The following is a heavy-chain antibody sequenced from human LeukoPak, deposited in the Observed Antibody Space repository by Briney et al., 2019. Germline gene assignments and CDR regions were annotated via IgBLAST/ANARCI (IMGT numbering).Heavy chain of an antibody. Sequence: GGSLRLSCAASGITVSTNYMSWVRQAPGKGLEWVSIAFSDGRTFYADSVKGRFTISRDSSKNTVFLQMNSLRAEDTAVYYCARAVGNHFDYWGQGTLVTVSS. V-gene: IGHV3-53*01. CDR2: AFSDGRT. CDR3: ARAVGNHFDY. J-gene: IGHJ4*02. D-gene: IGHD4-23*01. CDR1: GITVSTNY.